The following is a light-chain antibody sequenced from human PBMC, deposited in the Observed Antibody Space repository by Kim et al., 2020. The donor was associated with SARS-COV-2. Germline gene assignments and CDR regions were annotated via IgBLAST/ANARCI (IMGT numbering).Light chain of an antibody. CDR3: AAWDDSLNGPV. Sequence: GQRVTSPCYGSSSNIGSNTVNGYQQLPGTAPKLLIYSNDQRPSGVPDRFSGSKSGTSASLAISGLQSEDEADYYCAAWDDSLNGPVFGGGTQLTVL. V-gene: IGLV1-44*01. CDR2: SND. CDR1: SSNIGSNT. J-gene: IGLJ3*02.